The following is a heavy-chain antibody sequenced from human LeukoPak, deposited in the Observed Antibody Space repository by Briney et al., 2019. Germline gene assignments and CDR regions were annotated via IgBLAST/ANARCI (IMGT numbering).Heavy chain of an antibody. Sequence: EASVKVSCKASGYTFTSYGISWVRQAPGQGLEWMGWISAYNGNTNYAQKLQGRVTMTTDTSTSTAYMELRSLRSDDTAVYYCARDRYCSDGSCYRYYYYYMDVWGKGTTVTVSS. CDR1: GYTFTSYG. V-gene: IGHV1-18*01. CDR2: ISAYNGNT. D-gene: IGHD2-15*01. J-gene: IGHJ6*03. CDR3: ARDRYCSDGSCYRYYYYYMDV.